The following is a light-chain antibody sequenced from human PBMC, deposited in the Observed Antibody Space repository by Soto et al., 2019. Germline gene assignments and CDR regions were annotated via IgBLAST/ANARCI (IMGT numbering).Light chain of an antibody. V-gene: IGKV3-20*01. CDR1: QSVSSSY. CDR2: GAS. CDR3: QQYGSSPVT. Sequence: EIVLPQSPGILYLSPGERATLSCRASQSVSSSYLAWYQQKPGQAPRLLIYGASSRATGITDRFSGSGSGKDFTLTISRLEPEDFAVYYCQQYGSSPVTFGPGTKVDIK. J-gene: IGKJ3*01.